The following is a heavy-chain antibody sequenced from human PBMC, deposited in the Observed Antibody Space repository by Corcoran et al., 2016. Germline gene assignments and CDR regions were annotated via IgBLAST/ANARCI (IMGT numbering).Heavy chain of an antibody. J-gene: IGHJ5*02. CDR2: IIPIFGTA. CDR3: ARGHATQEYYDFWSDPNWFDP. CDR1: GGTFSSYA. V-gene: IGHV1-69*01. D-gene: IGHD3-3*01. Sequence: QVQLVQSGAEVKKPGSSVKVSCKASGGTFSSYAISWVRQAPGQGLEWMGGIIPIFGTANYAQKFQGRVTITADESTSTAYMELSSLRSEDTAVYYCARGHATQEYYDFWSDPNWFDPWGQGTLVTVSS.